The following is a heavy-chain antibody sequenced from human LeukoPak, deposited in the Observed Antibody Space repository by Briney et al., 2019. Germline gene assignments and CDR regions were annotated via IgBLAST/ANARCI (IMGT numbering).Heavy chain of an antibody. V-gene: IGHV1-8*03. D-gene: IGHD2-15*01. J-gene: IGHJ6*02. CDR2: MNPNSGNT. CDR1: GYTFTSYD. Sequence: GASVKVSCKASGYTFTSYDINWVRQATGQGLEWMGWMNPNSGNTGYAQKFQGRVTITRNTSISTAYMELSSLRSEDTAVYYCARGRDCSGGSCYLSLYYYYGMDVWGQGTTVTVSS. CDR3: ARGRDCSGGSCYLSLYYYYGMDV.